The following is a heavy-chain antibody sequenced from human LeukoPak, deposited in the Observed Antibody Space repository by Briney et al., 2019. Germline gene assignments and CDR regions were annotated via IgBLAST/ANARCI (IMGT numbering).Heavy chain of an antibody. CDR2: IYDSGST. V-gene: IGHV4-59*01. CDR1: GGSISSYY. D-gene: IGHD3-10*01. CDR3: ARASENTMVRAAVEYYFDY. J-gene: IGHJ4*02. Sequence: PSETLSLTCTVSGGSISSYYWSWIRQPPGKGLEWIGYIYDSGSTNYNPSLKSRVTISVDTSKNQFSLKLSSVTAADTAVYYCARASENTMVRAAVEYYFDYWGQGTLVTVSS.